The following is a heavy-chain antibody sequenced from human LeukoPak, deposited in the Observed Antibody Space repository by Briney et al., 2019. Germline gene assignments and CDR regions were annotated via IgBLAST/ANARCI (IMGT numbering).Heavy chain of an antibody. CDR1: GFTFSNAW. J-gene: IGHJ3*02. Sequence: GGFLRLSCAASGFTFSNAWMSWDRQAPGKGLEWVGRIKSKTDGGTTDYAAPVKGRFTISRDDSKNTLYLQMNSLKTEDTAVYYCTTDLPGGLLWFGDQEAFDIWGQGTMVTVSS. CDR2: IKSKTDGGTT. D-gene: IGHD3-10*01. CDR3: TTDLPGGLLWFGDQEAFDI. V-gene: IGHV3-15*01.